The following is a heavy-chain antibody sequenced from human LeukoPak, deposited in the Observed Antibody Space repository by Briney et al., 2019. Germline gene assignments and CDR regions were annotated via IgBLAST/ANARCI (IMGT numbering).Heavy chain of an antibody. CDR1: GYSFTGYT. D-gene: IGHD5-18*01. J-gene: IGHJ4*02. CDR3: ARAARQGGYSYGLDY. Sequence: GASVKVSCKASGYSFTGYTLHWVRQAPGQSLEWMGRIDTGNSNTKYSQTFQGRVTMTRNTSISTAYMELSSLRSEDTAVYYCARAARQGGYSYGLDYWGQGTLVTVSS. V-gene: IGHV1-3*04. CDR2: IDTGNSNT.